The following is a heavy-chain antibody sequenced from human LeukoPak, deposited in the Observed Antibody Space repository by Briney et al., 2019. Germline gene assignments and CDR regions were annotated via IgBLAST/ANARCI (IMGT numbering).Heavy chain of an antibody. V-gene: IGHV4-39*02. J-gene: IGHJ6*03. CDR3: ARESYGDYLVYYYYYMDV. Sequence: SETLSLTCTVSGGSISSSSYHWGWIRQPPGKGLEWIGSIYYSGSTYYNPSLKSRVTISVDTSKNQFSLKLSSVTAADTAVYYCARESYGDYLVYYYYYMDVWGKGTTVTISS. CDR2: IYYSGST. D-gene: IGHD4-17*01. CDR1: GGSISSSSYH.